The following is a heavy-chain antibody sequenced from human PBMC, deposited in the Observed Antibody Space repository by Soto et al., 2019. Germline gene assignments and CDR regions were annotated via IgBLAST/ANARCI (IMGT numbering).Heavy chain of an antibody. D-gene: IGHD3-10*01. CDR3: ARLEPPSYGSGSYYPDYYFDY. Sequence: PSETLSLTCTVSGGSISSYYWSWIRQPPGKGLEWIGYIYYSGSTNYNPSLKSRVTISVDTSKNQFSLKLSSVTAADTAVYYCARLEPPSYGSGSYYPDYYFDYWGQGTLVTSPQ. CDR2: IYYSGST. CDR1: GGSISSYY. V-gene: IGHV4-59*08. J-gene: IGHJ4*02.